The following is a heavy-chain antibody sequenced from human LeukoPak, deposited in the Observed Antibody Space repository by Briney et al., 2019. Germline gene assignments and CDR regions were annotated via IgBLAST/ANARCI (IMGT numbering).Heavy chain of an antibody. CDR2: IKSKTDRVTP. D-gene: IGHD2-2*01. Sequence: GGSLRLSCAASGFTYSNAWMSCVREAPGKGLEGFIRIKSKTDRVTPDYAARVKGRFTISRDDSKNTLYLQMNSLKPENTAVYYCTTARPLPHCSSANYYFSIAFYIWGQGTMVTVSS. CDR1: GFTYSNAW. J-gene: IGHJ3*02. V-gene: IGHV3-15*01. CDR3: TTARPLPHCSSANYYFSIAFYI.